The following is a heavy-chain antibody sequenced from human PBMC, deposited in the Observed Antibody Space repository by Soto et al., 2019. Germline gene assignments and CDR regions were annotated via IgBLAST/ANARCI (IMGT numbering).Heavy chain of an antibody. D-gene: IGHD4-17*01. J-gene: IGHJ5*02. V-gene: IGHV1-18*04. CDR3: ARGTVTSGRWFGP. CDR2: ISSLNGNT. Sequence: QVHLVQSETEVKEPGASVTVSCKTSDSTFTGYTINWVRQAPAQGLEWLGWISSLNGNTNYARKYQGRLTMTTNTSANTAYMELRSLGSDDTAVYFCARGTVTSGRWFGPWGQGTLVTVSS. CDR1: DSTFTGYT.